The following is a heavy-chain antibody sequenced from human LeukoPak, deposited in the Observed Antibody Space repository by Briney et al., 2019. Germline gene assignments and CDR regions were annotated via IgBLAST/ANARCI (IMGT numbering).Heavy chain of an antibody. D-gene: IGHD1-26*01. CDR1: GGSISSYY. J-gene: IGHJ4*02. Sequence: SETLSLTCTVSGGSISSYYWSWIRQPAGKGLEWIGRIYSGGSTNYNPSLKSRVTMSVDSSNNQFSLKLSSVTAADTAVFCCARENTGSYREFDYWGQGTLVTVSS. V-gene: IGHV4-4*07. CDR2: IYSGGST. CDR3: ARENTGSYREFDY.